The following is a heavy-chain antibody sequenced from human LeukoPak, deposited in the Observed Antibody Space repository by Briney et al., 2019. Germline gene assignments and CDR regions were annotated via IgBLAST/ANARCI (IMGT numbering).Heavy chain of an antibody. Sequence: SETLSLTCAVYGGSFSGFYWSWLRQPPGKGLEWIGEINHSGSTNYNPPLKSRVTISVDTSKIQFSLKLSSVTAADTAVYYCARGWLNSDYWGQGTLVTVSS. CDR3: ARGWLNSDY. D-gene: IGHD5-12*01. J-gene: IGHJ4*02. CDR2: INHSGST. CDR1: GGSFSGFY. V-gene: IGHV4-34*01.